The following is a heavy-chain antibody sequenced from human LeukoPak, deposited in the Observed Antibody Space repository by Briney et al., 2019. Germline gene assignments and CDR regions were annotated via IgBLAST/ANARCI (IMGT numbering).Heavy chain of an antibody. Sequence: SETLSLTCTVSGGSISSRSYSWGWIRQPPGKGLEWIGSMYYTGNTDYNPSLKSRLTISVDTSKNQFSLKLSSVTAADTAVYYCARGPLGGYGYGEVRDWGQGTLVTVSS. D-gene: IGHD5-18*01. J-gene: IGHJ4*02. V-gene: IGHV4-39*07. CDR2: MYYTGNT. CDR3: ARGPLGGYGYGEVRD. CDR1: GGSISSRSYS.